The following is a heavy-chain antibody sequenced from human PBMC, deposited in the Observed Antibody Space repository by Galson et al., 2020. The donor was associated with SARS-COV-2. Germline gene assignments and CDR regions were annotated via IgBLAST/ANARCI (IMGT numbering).Heavy chain of an antibody. CDR1: GFTFSSYW. Sequence: GGSLRLSCATSGFTFSSYWMHWVRQAPGKGLVWVSRISGDGSSTNYADSVKGRFTISRDNAKNTLYLQMNSLSPEDTAVYYCARNYRDFWGQGTLVTVSS. V-gene: IGHV3-74*01. CDR3: ARNYRDF. J-gene: IGHJ4*02. D-gene: IGHD3-16*02. CDR2: ISGDGSST.